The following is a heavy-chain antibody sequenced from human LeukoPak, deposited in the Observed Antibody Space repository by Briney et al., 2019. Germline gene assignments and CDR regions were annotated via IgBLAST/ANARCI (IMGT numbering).Heavy chain of an antibody. Sequence: GGSLRLSCAASGFIFSSNAMSWVRQAPGKRLEWVSAISGSGGSTYYADSVKGRFTISRDNSKNTLYLQMNSLRAEDTAVYYCAKDGAPGCRLGELSNWGQGTLVTVSS. CDR3: AKDGAPGCRLGELSN. J-gene: IGHJ4*02. V-gene: IGHV3-23*01. CDR1: GFIFSSNA. D-gene: IGHD3-16*02. CDR2: ISGSGGST.